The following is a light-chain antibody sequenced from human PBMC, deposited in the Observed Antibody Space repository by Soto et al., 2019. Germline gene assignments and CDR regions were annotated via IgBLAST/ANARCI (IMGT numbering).Light chain of an antibody. CDR2: GAS. J-gene: IGKJ3*01. Sequence: EMVLTQSPGTLSLSPGERASLSCRASQSVSRSYLAWYQQKPGQAPSLLIYGASGRATGIPDRFSGSGSGADFTLTISRLEPEDFAVYYCQQDGSSPFTFGPETKVDIK. V-gene: IGKV3-20*01. CDR3: QQDGSSPFT. CDR1: QSVSRSY.